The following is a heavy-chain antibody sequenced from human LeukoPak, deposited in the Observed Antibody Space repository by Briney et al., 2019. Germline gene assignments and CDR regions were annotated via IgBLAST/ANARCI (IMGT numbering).Heavy chain of an antibody. J-gene: IGHJ4*02. D-gene: IGHD3-10*01. CDR3: ARDLSGGGLDY. Sequence: GGSLRLSCAASGFTFSVSVMHWVRQAPGRGLEYVSVISSNGGSTSYANSVKGRFTISRDNSKNTLYLQMGSLRAEDMAVYYCARDLSGGGLDYWGQGTLVTVSS. CDR2: ISSNGGST. CDR1: GFTFSVSV. V-gene: IGHV3-64*01.